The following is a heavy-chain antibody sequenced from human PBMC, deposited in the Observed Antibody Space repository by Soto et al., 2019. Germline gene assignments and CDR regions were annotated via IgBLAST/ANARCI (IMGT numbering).Heavy chain of an antibody. V-gene: IGHV4-59*01. J-gene: IGHJ5*02. D-gene: IGHD1-26*01. Sequence: SETLSLTCAVSGCSISSYYVSWIRQPPGKGLEWIGYIYYSGSTNYNPSLKRRVTISVDTSKNQFSLKLSSGTAADTAGYYCGTSLVGCGHWFDLRGQGPLV. CDR1: GCSISSYY. CDR3: GTSLVGCGHWFDL. CDR2: IYYSGST.